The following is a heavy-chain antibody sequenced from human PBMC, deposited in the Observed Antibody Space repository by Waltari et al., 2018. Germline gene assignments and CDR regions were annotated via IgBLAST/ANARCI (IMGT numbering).Heavy chain of an antibody. D-gene: IGHD1-1*01. CDR1: GLTFSSYW. CDR3: ARVSRRTYRSPVPGRHYYYGMDV. CDR2: ISSDASDT. J-gene: IGHJ6*02. V-gene: IGHV3-74*03. Sequence: EEQLVESGGGLVQPGDSLRLSCAVSGLTFSSYWMTWFRQAPGTGPLWVSRISSDASDTTYADSVKGRFTISRDNAKNTLYLQMNRLRAEDTAVYFCARVSRRTYRSPVPGRHYYYGMDVWGQGTTVTVSS.